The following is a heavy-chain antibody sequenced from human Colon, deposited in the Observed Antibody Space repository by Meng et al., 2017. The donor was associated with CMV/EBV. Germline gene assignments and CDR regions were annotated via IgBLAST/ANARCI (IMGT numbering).Heavy chain of an antibody. J-gene: IGHJ4*02. CDR2: VYYNGNT. CDR3: ARGGEPPRKYCSSTSCYGFDY. V-gene: IGHV4-39*07. D-gene: IGHD2-2*01. CDR1: GGSISTNSYY. Sequence: SETLSLTCTVSGGSISTNSYYWGWIRQPPGKGLEWIGSVYYNGNTYHNPSLESRVTISRDTSKNQFSLKLSSVTAADTAVYYCARGGEPPRKYCSSTSCYGFDYWGQGTLVTVSS.